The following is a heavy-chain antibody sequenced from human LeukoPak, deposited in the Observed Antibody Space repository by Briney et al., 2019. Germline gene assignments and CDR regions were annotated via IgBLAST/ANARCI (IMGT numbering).Heavy chain of an antibody. D-gene: IGHD3-16*02. CDR1: GFTFSSYE. CDR3: ARAYYDYVWGSYRPFDY. Sequence: GGSLRLSCAASGFTFSSYEMNWVRQAPGKGLEWVSYISSSGSTIYYADSVKGRFTISRDNAKNSLYLQMNSLRAEDTAVYYCARAYYDYVWGSYRPFDYWGRGTLVTVSS. V-gene: IGHV3-48*03. CDR2: ISSSGSTI. J-gene: IGHJ4*02.